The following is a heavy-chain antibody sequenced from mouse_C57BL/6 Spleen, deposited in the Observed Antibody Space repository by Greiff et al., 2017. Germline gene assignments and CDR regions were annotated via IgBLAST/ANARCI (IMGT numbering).Heavy chain of an antibody. D-gene: IGHD1-1*01. CDR2: INPSSGYT. J-gene: IGHJ4*01. CDR1: GYTFTSYT. Sequence: QVQLKESGAELARPGASVKMSCKASGYTFTSYTMHWVKQRPGQGLEWIGYINPSSGYTKYNQKFKDKATLTADKSSSTAYMQLSSLISEDSAVYYCARDFTTVVAHYAMDYWGQGTSVTVSS. V-gene: IGHV1-4*01. CDR3: ARDFTTVVAHYAMDY.